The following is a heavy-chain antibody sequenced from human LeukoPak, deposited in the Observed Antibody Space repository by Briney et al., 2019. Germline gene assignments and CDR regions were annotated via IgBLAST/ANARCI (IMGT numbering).Heavy chain of an antibody. Sequence: PGGSLRLSCAASGFTFSTYGMSWVRQAPGKGLEWVSVIYSGGSTYYADSVKGRFTISRDNSKNTLYLQMISLRAEDTAVYYCARDVIAVAGTYAFDIWGQGTMVTVSS. J-gene: IGHJ3*02. CDR2: IYSGGST. D-gene: IGHD6-19*01. V-gene: IGHV3-66*01. CDR3: ARDVIAVAGTYAFDI. CDR1: GFTFSTYG.